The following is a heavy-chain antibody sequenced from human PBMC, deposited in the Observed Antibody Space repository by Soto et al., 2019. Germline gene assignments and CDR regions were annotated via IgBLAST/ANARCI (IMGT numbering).Heavy chain of an antibody. J-gene: IGHJ4*02. D-gene: IGHD3-3*01. CDR2: INHSGST. Sequence: SETLSLTCAVYGGSFSGYYWSWIRQPPGKGLEWIGEINHSGSTNYNPSLKSRVTISVDTSKNQFSLKLSSVTAADTAVYYCARGAADHDQGHFAYWGQGTLVTVSS. CDR3: ARGAADHDQGHFAY. CDR1: GGSFSGYY. V-gene: IGHV4-34*01.